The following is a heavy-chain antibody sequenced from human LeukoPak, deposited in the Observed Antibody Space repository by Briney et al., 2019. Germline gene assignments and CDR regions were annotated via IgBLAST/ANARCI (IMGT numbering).Heavy chain of an antibody. CDR2: IYSVDYGT. J-gene: IGHJ4*02. Sequence: GEPLKTSGEASGSSFSNYWIGWLHQLPGKGLEGMGRIYSVDYGTRYSPSFQGLVTISVDKSISTAYLQWSSLQASDTAMDYCAIPPGYCGNDCSFDHWGQGTLVTVSS. CDR1: GSSFSNYW. V-gene: IGHV5-51*07. D-gene: IGHD2-21*02. CDR3: AIPPGYCGNDCSFDH.